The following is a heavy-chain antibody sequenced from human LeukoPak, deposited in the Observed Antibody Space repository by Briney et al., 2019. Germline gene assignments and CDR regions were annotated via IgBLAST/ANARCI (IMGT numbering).Heavy chain of an antibody. Sequence: SETLSLTCNVSGGSISSGSNYWGWIRQPPGKTLEWVGSIYSSGSTYYNPSLKSRVIILIDTSKNHFSLTLSSVTAADTAVYYCARSDGYGLVGIWGQGTMVTVSS. J-gene: IGHJ3*02. CDR3: ARSDGYGLVGI. D-gene: IGHD3-10*01. CDR1: GGSISSGSNY. CDR2: IYSSGST. V-gene: IGHV4-39*07.